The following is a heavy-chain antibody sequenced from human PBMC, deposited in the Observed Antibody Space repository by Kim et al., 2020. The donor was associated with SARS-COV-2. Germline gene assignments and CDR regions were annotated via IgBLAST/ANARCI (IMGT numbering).Heavy chain of an antibody. CDR1: GFTVSSNY. J-gene: IGHJ4*02. V-gene: IGHV3-53*01. CDR2: IYSGGNT. CDR3: AGDPYYYGSGRYHFDY. Sequence: GGSLRLSCAASGFTVSSNYMSWVRQAPGKGLAWVSVIYSGGNTYYADSVKGRFTISRDNSRNTLYLQMNSLRAEDTALYYCAGDPYYYGSGRYHFDYWGQGTLVSVSS. D-gene: IGHD3-10*01.